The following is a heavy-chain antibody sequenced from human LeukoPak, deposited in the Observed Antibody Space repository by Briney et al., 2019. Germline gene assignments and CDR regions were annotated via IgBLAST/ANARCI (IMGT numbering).Heavy chain of an antibody. CDR3: ARGSGNSSSSYYFDY. Sequence: SETLSLTCAVYGGSFSGYYWSWIRQPPGKGLEWIGEINHSGSTNYNPSLKSRVTISVDTSKNQFSLKLSSVTAADTAVYYSARGSGNSSSSYYFDYWGQGTLVTVSS. D-gene: IGHD6-6*01. CDR2: INHSGST. V-gene: IGHV4-34*01. CDR1: GGSFSGYY. J-gene: IGHJ4*02.